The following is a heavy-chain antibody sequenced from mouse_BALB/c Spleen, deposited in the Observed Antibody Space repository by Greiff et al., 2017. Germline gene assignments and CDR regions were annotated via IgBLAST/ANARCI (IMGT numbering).Heavy chain of an antibody. V-gene: IGHV5-17*02. CDR2: ISSGSSTI. D-gene: IGHD1-1*01. Sequence: EVKVVESGGGLVQPGGSRKLSCAASGFTFSSFGMHWVRQAPEKGLEWVAYISSGSSTINYADTVKGRFTISRDNPKNTLFLQMTSLRSEDTAMYYCARTTVDAMDYWGQGTSVTVSS. CDR3: ARTTVDAMDY. J-gene: IGHJ4*01. CDR1: GFTFSSFG.